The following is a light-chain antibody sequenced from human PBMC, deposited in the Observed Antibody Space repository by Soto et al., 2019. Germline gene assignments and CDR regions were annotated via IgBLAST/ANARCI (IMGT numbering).Light chain of an antibody. CDR2: AAS. J-gene: IGKJ1*01. CDR3: LQDYSYPWT. V-gene: IGKV1-6*01. Sequence: IQMTQSPSSLSASVGDTVTITCRASQGIRNDLGWYQQKPGKAPKLLIHAASSLASGVPTRFSGSGSGTDFTFTISSLQAEDFATYYCLQDYSYPWTFGQGTKVEI. CDR1: QGIRND.